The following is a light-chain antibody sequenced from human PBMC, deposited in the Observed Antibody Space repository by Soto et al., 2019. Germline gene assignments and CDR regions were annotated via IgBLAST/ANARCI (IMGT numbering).Light chain of an antibody. CDR1: QSVFNR. V-gene: IGKV1-39*01. J-gene: IGKJ4*01. Sequence: DVQMTQSPSSLFASVGDSVTITCRASQSVFNRLSWFQQRPGKGPKLLIYDASSLHDGVPSRFSGSGYGTDFTLTISTVQPEDFAIYYCHQSSSTPLTFGGGTRVELK. CDR3: HQSSSTPLT. CDR2: DAS.